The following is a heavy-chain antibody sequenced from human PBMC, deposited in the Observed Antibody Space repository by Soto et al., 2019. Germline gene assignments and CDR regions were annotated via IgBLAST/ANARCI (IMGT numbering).Heavy chain of an antibody. CDR3: ARCDSSGSIDY. D-gene: IGHD3-22*01. V-gene: IGHV4-31*03. Sequence: QVQLQESGPGLVKPSQTLSLTCTVSGGSISSGGYYWSWIRQHPGKGLEWIGYIHYSGSTYYKPSLKSRVTISVDTSKNQFSLKLNSVTAADTAVYYCARCDSSGSIDYWGQGTLVTVSS. J-gene: IGHJ4*02. CDR2: IHYSGST. CDR1: GGSISSGGYY.